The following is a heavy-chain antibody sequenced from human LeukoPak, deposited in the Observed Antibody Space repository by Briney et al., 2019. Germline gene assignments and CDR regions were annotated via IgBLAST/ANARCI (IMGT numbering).Heavy chain of an antibody. J-gene: IGHJ4*02. Sequence: ASVTVSCTASGYTFTNYTINWVRLAPGQGLEWMGWNDTNTGNPTYAQGFAGRFVFSFDTSVTTTYLQISSLKAEDTAVYYCTSGRDTTGYFVYWGQGTLVTVSS. CDR3: TSGRDTTGYFVY. D-gene: IGHD3-22*01. V-gene: IGHV7-4-1*02. CDR1: GYTFTNYT. CDR2: NDTNTGNP.